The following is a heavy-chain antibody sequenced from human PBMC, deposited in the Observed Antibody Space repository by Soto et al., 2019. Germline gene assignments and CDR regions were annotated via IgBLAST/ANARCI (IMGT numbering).Heavy chain of an antibody. Sequence: QITLKESGPTLVKPTQPLTLTCTFSGFSLSTSGVGVGWIRQPPGKALEWLALIYWDDDKRYSPSLKSRLTITKDTSKNQVVLTMTNMDPVDTATYYCAHAYMVRGVITKYNWFDPWGQGTLVTVSS. CDR1: GFSLSTSGVG. J-gene: IGHJ5*02. V-gene: IGHV2-5*02. CDR3: AHAYMVRGVITKYNWFDP. D-gene: IGHD3-10*01. CDR2: IYWDDDK.